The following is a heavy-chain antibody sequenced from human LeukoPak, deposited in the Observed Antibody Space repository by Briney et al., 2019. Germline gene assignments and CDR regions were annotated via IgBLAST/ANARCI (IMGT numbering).Heavy chain of an antibody. CDR2: INWNGGST. CDR1: GFPFDDYG. J-gene: IGHJ4*02. CDR3: ARALYDSSGYPLDY. Sequence: GGSLRLPCAASGFPFDDYGMSWARQAPGKGLEWVTGINWNGGSTGYADSVKGRFTISRDNAKNSLYLQMNSLRAEDTALYYCARALYDSSGYPLDYWGEGALVTVSS. D-gene: IGHD3-22*01. V-gene: IGHV3-20*04.